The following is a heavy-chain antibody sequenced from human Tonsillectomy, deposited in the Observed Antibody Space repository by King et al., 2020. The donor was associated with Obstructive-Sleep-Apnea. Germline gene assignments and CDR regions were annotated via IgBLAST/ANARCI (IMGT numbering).Heavy chain of an antibody. CDR3: AKESAVPAALDY. CDR2: ISWNSGSI. D-gene: IGHD2-2*01. J-gene: IGHJ4*02. V-gene: IGHV3-9*01. CDR1: GFIFDDYV. Sequence: VQLVESGGGLVQSGRSLRLSCAASGFIFDDYVMHWVRQAPGKGLEWVSGISWNSGSIDYEDSVKGRFTISRDNAENSLYLQMNSLRAEDTAFYYCAKESAVPAALDYWGQGILVIVSS.